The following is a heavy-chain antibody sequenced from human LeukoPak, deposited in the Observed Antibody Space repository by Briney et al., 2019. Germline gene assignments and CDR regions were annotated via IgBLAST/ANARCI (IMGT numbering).Heavy chain of an antibody. CDR2: ISGSGGST. D-gene: IGHD2-15*01. Sequence: GGTLRLSCAASGFTFSSYGMSWVRQAPGKGLEWVSAISGSGGSTYYADSVKGRFTISGDNSKNTLYLQMNSLRAEDTAVYYCAKDPNCSGGSCYREDYWGQGTLVTVSS. CDR1: GFTFSSYG. J-gene: IGHJ4*02. V-gene: IGHV3-23*01. CDR3: AKDPNCSGGSCYREDY.